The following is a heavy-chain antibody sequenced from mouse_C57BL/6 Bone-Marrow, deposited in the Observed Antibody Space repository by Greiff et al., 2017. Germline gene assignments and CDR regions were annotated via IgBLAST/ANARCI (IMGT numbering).Heavy chain of an antibody. D-gene: IGHD2-3*01. V-gene: IGHV1-39*01. CDR3: ARWGWLPLDY. J-gene: IGHJ2*01. CDR1: GYSFTDYN. Sequence: SGYSFTDYNMNWVKQSNGKSLEWIGVINPNYGTTSYNQKFKGKATLTVDQSSSTAYTQLNSLTSEDSAVYYCARWGWLPLDYWGQGTTLTVSS. CDR2: INPNYGTT.